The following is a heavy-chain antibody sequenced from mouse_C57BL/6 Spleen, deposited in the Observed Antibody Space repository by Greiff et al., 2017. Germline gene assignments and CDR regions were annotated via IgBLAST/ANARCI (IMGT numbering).Heavy chain of an antibody. CDR2: ISGGGGNT. D-gene: IGHD1-1*01. Sequence: DVMLVESGGGLVKPGGSLKLSCAASGFTFSSYTMSWVRQTPEKRLEWVATISGGGGNTYYPDSVKGRFTIARDNAKNTLYLQMSSLRSEDTAVYYCARHASFITTVDYAMDYWGQGTSVTVSS. J-gene: IGHJ4*01. CDR1: GFTFSSYT. CDR3: ARHASFITTVDYAMDY. V-gene: IGHV5-9*01.